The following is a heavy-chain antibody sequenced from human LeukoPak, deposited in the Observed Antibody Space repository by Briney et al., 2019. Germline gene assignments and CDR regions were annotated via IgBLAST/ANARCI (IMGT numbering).Heavy chain of an antibody. CDR1: GFTFSSYA. J-gene: IGHJ4*02. CDR3: AKATTKYYFDS. Sequence: GGSLRLSCAASGFTFSSYAMNWVRQAPGKGLEWVSGISGGSSSTNYADSVKGRFTISRDNSKNTLYLQMNSLRADEAAVYYCAKATTKYYFDSWGQGTLVTVSS. V-gene: IGHV3-23*01. D-gene: IGHD4-17*01. CDR2: ISGGSSST.